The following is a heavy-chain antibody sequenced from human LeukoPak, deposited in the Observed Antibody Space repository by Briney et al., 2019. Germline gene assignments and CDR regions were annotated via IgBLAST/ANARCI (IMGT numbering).Heavy chain of an antibody. D-gene: IGHD2-2*01. V-gene: IGHV4-39*01. CDR1: GGSISSSSYY. J-gene: IGHJ4*02. CDR2: IHYSGST. Sequence: PSETLSLTWTVSGGSISSSSYYWGWIRQPPGKGLEWIGSIHYSGSTYYNPSLKSRVTISVDTSKNQFSLKLSSVTAADTAVYYCARTFSHIVVVPAAMPGYYFDYWGQGTLVTVSS. CDR3: ARTFSHIVVVPAAMPGYYFDY.